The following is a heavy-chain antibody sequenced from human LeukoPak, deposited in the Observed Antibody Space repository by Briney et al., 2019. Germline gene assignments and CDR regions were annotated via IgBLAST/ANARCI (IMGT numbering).Heavy chain of an antibody. CDR3: ARGSSSWYYFDY. D-gene: IGHD6-13*01. V-gene: IGHV4-31*03. J-gene: IGHJ4*02. CDR2: IYYSGST. CDR1: GVSISSGGYY. Sequence: SETLSLTCTVSGVSISSGGYYWSWIRQHPGKGLEWIGYIYYSGSTYYNPSLKSRVTISVDTSKNQFSLKLSSVTAADTAVYYCARGSSSWYYFDYWGQGTLVTVSS.